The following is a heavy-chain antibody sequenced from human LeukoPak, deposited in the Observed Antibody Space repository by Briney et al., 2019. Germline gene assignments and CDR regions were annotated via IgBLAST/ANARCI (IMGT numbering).Heavy chain of an antibody. CDR2: IYSGGST. V-gene: IGHV3-53*01. J-gene: IGHJ4*02. CDR1: GFTVSSHY. D-gene: IGHD6-13*01. CDR3: ARAVHGEAAAGTYFDY. Sequence: GGSLRLSCAASGFTVSSHYMSWVRQAPGKGLEWVSVIYSGGSTYYADSVKGRFTISRDNSKNTLYLQMNSLRAEDTAVYYCARAVHGEAAAGTYFDYWGQGTLVTVS.